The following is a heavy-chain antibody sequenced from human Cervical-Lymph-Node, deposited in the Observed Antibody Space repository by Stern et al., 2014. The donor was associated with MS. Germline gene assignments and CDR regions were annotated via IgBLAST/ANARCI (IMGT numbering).Heavy chain of an antibody. D-gene: IGHD6-6*01. CDR3: ARGAIGARPRVYGFDI. CDR1: GYTFTTYA. Sequence: QVQLVQSGSELKEHGASVKISCKTSGYTFTTYAMNWVRQAPGQGLEWMGWINTNTGIPTYAQDFTGRFVFSLDTSVSTAYLQIRSLRPEDAAAYFCARGAIGARPRVYGFDIWGQGTTISVST. V-gene: IGHV7-4-1*02. CDR2: INTNTGIP. J-gene: IGHJ3*02.